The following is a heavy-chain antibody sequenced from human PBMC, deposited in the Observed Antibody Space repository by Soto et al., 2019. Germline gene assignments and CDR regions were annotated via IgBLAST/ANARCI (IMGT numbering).Heavy chain of an antibody. V-gene: IGHV1-18*01. J-gene: IGHJ6*02. D-gene: IGHD1-26*01. CDR3: ARDLWELNRAYDYYGMDV. Sequence: ASVKVSCKASGYTFSVYGITWVRQAPGQGLEWMGWISAYNGNTNFAQRLQGRVTMTTDTPTHTAYMELRSLRSDDTAVYYCARDLWELNRAYDYYGMDVWGQGTTVTVS. CDR1: GYTFSVYG. CDR2: ISAYNGNT.